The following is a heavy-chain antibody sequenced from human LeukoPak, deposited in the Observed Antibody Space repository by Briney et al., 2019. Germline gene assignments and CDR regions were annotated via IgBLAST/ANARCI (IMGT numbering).Heavy chain of an antibody. CDR1: GYSFTSYW. CDR2: IYPGDSDT. J-gene: IGHJ5*02. Sequence: GESLKISCKGSGYSFTSYWIGWVRQMPGKGLEWMGVIYPGDSDTRYSPSFQGQVTISADKSISTAYLQWSSLKASDTAMYYCARTGYSSGWYGDWFDPWGQGTLVTVSS. V-gene: IGHV5-51*01. CDR3: ARTGYSSGWYGDWFDP. D-gene: IGHD6-19*01.